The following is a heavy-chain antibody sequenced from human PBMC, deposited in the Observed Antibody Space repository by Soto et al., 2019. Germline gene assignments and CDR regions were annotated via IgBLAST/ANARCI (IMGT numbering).Heavy chain of an antibody. CDR1: GYTFTSYG. Sequence: ASVKVSCKASGYTFTSYGISWVRQAPGQGLEWMGWISAYNGNTNYAQKLQGRVTMTTDTSTSTAYMDLRSLRSDDTAVYYCARAGYSSGSYGPYSFDIWGQGTMVTVSS. CDR3: ARAGYSSGSYGPYSFDI. CDR2: ISAYNGNT. D-gene: IGHD6-19*01. V-gene: IGHV1-18*01. J-gene: IGHJ3*02.